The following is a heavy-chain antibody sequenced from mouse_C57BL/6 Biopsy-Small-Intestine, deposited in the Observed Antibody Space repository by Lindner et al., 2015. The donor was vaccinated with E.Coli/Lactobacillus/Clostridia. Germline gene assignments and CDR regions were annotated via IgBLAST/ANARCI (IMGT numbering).Heavy chain of an antibody. CDR2: INPKYDTT. Sequence: VQLQESGPELVKPGASVKISCKASGYSFTDYNMNWVKQSNGKSLEWIGIINPKYDTTSYNQKFKGKATLTVDQSSSTAYMQLNSLTSEDSAVYYCAREEFYYGSPPFAYWGQGTLVTVSA. J-gene: IGHJ3*01. V-gene: IGHV1-39*01. CDR1: GYSFTDYN. CDR3: AREEFYYGSPPFAY. D-gene: IGHD1-1*01.